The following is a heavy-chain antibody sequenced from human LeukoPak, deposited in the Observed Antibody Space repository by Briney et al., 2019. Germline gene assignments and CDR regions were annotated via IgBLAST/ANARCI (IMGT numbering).Heavy chain of an antibody. CDR3: AKDSHWILFDD. CDR1: GFTLTTYG. J-gene: IGHJ4*02. Sequence: GGPLRLSCSASGFTLTTYGMNWVRQAPGKGLEWVSGIGGSGTRTYYADSVKGRFTISRDNSKNTLYLQMNSLRDEDTAVYYCAKDSHWILFDDWGQGTLVTVSS. V-gene: IGHV3-23*01. D-gene: IGHD2-2*03. CDR2: IGGSGTRT.